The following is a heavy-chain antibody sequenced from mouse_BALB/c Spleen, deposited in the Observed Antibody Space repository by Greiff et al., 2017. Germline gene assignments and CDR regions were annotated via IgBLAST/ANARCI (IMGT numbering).Heavy chain of an antibody. CDR2: ISSDGST. D-gene: IGHD2-14*01. Sequence: EVMLVESGGGLVKPGGSLKLSCAASGFTFSSYAMSWVRQTPEKRLEWVASISSDGSTYYPDSVKGRFTISRDNARNILYLQMSSLRSEDTAMYYCARGGYSYWGQGTTLTVSS. V-gene: IGHV5-6-5*01. CDR3: ARGGYSY. CDR1: GFTFSSYA. J-gene: IGHJ2*01.